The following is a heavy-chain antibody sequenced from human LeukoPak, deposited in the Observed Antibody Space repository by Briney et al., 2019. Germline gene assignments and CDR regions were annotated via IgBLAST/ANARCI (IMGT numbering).Heavy chain of an antibody. CDR2: ISGSGGST. D-gene: IGHD6-6*01. CDR1: GFTFSSYA. Sequence: GGSLRLSCAASGFTFSSYAMSWVRQAPGKGLEWVSAISGSGGSTYYADSVKGRFTISRDNSKNTLYLQMNSLRAEDTAVYYCAKLAARPPDYYYYMDVWGKGTTVTVSS. J-gene: IGHJ6*03. CDR3: AKLAARPPDYYYYMDV. V-gene: IGHV3-23*01.